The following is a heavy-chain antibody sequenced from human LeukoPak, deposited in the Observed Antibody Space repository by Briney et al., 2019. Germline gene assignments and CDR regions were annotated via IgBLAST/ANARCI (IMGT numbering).Heavy chain of an antibody. D-gene: IGHD1-1*01. J-gene: IGHJ4*02. Sequence: GGSLTLSCAASGFTFTDYYMIWVRQAPGKGLEWVSDIYSGGSTYYADPVKGRFTISRDNSKNTLYVQMNRLRAYDTAVYYCARDLLIGPYNLWGEGTLVTVSS. V-gene: IGHV3-66*01. CDR2: IYSGGST. CDR3: ARDLLIGPYNL. CDR1: GFTFTDYY.